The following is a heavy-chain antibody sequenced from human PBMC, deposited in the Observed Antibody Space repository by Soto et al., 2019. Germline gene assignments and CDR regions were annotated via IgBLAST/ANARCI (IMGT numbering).Heavy chain of an antibody. V-gene: IGHV3-74*01. J-gene: IGHJ4*02. CDR3: ARVVGDYDFWSGYGTIPYYFDY. Sequence: WWSLRLSCSASVFTFSSYWMHWVRQAPGKGLVWVSRINSDGSSTSYADSVKGRFTISRDNAKNTLYLQMNSLRAEDTAVYYCARVVGDYDFWSGYGTIPYYFDYWGQGTLVTVSS. CDR1: VFTFSSYW. CDR2: INSDGSST. D-gene: IGHD3-3*01.